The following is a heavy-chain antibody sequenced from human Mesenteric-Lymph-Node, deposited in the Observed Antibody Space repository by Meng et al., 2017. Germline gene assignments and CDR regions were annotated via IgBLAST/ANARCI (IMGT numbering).Heavy chain of an antibody. Sequence: WVRQAPGKGLEWVSLISWDGGSTYYADSVKGRFTISRDNSKNSLYLQMNSLRTEDTALYYCAKDADYRRIVGATTFDYWGQGTLVTVSS. V-gene: IGHV3-43*01. J-gene: IGHJ4*02. D-gene: IGHD1-26*01. CDR2: ISWDGGST. CDR3: AKDADYRRIVGATTFDY.